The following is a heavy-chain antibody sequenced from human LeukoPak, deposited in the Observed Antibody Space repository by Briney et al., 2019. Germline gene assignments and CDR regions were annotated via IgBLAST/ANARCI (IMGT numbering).Heavy chain of an antibody. V-gene: IGHV3-74*01. J-gene: IGHJ4*02. Sequence: GGSLRLSCAASEFPFSSHWMYWVRQAPGKGLVWVARLSGDGSTTRHADSVKGRFTISRDNSKKTLYLQVNSLRAEDTAVYFCAKELTTERTPGVDSWGQGTLVTVSS. CDR1: EFPFSSHW. D-gene: IGHD4-17*01. CDR3: AKELTTERTPGVDS. CDR2: LSGDGSTT.